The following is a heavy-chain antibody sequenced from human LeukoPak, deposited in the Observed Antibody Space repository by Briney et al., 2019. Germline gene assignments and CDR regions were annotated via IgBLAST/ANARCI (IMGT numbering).Heavy chain of an antibody. CDR2: TYYRSPWSY. D-gene: IGHD2/OR15-2a*01. Sequence: SQTLSLTCAISGDSVSSSTAAWNWIRQSPSRGLEWLGRTYYRSPWSYEYTTSVKGRITINADTSENQFSLQLKSVTPEDTAVYYCARFEYGAPDYWGQGTLVTVSS. J-gene: IGHJ4*02. CDR3: ARFEYGAPDY. V-gene: IGHV6-1*01. CDR1: GDSVSSSTAA.